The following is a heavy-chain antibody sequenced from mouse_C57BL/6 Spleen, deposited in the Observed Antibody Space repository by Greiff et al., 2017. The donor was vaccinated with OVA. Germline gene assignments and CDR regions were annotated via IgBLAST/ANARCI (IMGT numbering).Heavy chain of an antibody. J-gene: IGHJ3*01. D-gene: IGHD4-1*01. V-gene: IGHV1-80*01. Sequence: QVQPQQSGAELVKPGASVKISCKASGYAFSSYWMNWVKQRPGKGLEWIGQIYPGDGDTNYNGKFKGKATLTADKSSSTAYMQLSSLTSEDSAVYFCARGTGTGAWFAYWGQGTLVTVSA. CDR2: IYPGDGDT. CDR3: ARGTGTGAWFAY. CDR1: GYAFSSYW.